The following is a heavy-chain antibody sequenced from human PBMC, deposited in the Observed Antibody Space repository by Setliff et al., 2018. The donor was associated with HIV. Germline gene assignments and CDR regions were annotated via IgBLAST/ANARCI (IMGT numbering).Heavy chain of an antibody. D-gene: IGHD5-12*01. Sequence: ASVKVSCKASGYTFSSYDINWVRQATGQGLEWMGWMNPNSGNTGYAQKFQGRVTMTRDTSISTAYMELNNLKFEDTAVYYCARDSGCPDCYYYYMDVWGKGTTVTVSS. CDR3: ARDSGCPDCYYYYMDV. J-gene: IGHJ6*03. CDR2: MNPNSGNT. V-gene: IGHV1-8*02. CDR1: GYTFSSYD.